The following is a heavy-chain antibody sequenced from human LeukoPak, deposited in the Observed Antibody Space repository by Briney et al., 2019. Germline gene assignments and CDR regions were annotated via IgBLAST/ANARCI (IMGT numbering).Heavy chain of an antibody. CDR2: IYTSGST. J-gene: IGHJ4*02. Sequence: SQTLSLTCTVSGGSISSGSYYWSWIRQPAGKGLEWIGRIYTSGSTNYNPSLKSRVTISVDTSKNQFSLKLSSVPAADTAVYYCARDGILEWLTRDYYFDYWGQGTLVTVSS. CDR3: ARDGILEWLTRDYYFDY. V-gene: IGHV4-61*02. D-gene: IGHD3-3*01. CDR1: GGSISSGSYY.